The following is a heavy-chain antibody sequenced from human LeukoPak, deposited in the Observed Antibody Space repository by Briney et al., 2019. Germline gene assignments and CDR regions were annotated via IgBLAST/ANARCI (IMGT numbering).Heavy chain of an antibody. J-gene: IGHJ2*01. CDR2: LYSGSDT. CDR1: GFTVSTNY. CDR3: ARVGDHFHWYLDL. Sequence: GGSLRLSCAASGFTVSTNYMNWVRQAPGKGLEWVSILYSGSDTYYADSVKGRFTISRDSSKNILSLQMNNLRAEDTAIYYCARVGDHFHWYLDLWGRGTLVTVSS. V-gene: IGHV3-53*01. D-gene: IGHD3-10*01.